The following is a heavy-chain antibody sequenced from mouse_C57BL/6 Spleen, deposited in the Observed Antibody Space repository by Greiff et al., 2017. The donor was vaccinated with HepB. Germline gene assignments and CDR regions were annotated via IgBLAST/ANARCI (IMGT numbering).Heavy chain of an antibody. V-gene: IGHV2-9-1*01. Sequence: VKLMESGPGLVAPSQSLSITCTVSGFSLTSYAISWVRQPPGKGLEWLGVIWTGGGTNYNSALKSRLSISKDNSKSQVFLKMNSLQTDDTARYYCARYYYGSSHYYAMDYWGQGTSVTVSS. CDR1: GFSLTSYA. D-gene: IGHD1-1*01. CDR2: IWTGGGT. CDR3: ARYYYGSSHYYAMDY. J-gene: IGHJ4*01.